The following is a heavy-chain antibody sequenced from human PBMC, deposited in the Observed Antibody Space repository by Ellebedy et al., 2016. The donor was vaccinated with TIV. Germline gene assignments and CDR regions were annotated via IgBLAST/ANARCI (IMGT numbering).Heavy chain of an antibody. J-gene: IGHJ4*02. Sequence: SETLSLTCTVSGGSISSGDYYWSWIRQPPGKGLEWIGDSYYSGSTNHNPSLKSRVTISPDTSKNQFSLKLSSVSAADTAVYYCARDSGYVAGVDYWGQGTLVTVSS. CDR1: GGSISSGDYY. V-gene: IGHV4-61*08. CDR2: SYYSGST. CDR3: ARDSGYVAGVDY. D-gene: IGHD5-12*01.